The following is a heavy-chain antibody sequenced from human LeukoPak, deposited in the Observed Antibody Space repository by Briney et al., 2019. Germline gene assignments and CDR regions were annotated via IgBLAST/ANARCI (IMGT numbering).Heavy chain of an antibody. CDR1: GFTASSNY. D-gene: IGHD1-26*01. CDR2: IYSGGST. J-gene: IGHJ6*03. CDR3: ARVIGGSLQFNYYYYMDV. Sequence: GGSLRLSCAASGFTASSNYMSWVRQAPGKGLEWVSVIYSGGSTYYADSVKGRFTISRDNSKNTLYLQMNSLRAEDTAVYYCARVIGGSLQFNYYYYMDVRGKGTTVTVSS. V-gene: IGHV3-53*01.